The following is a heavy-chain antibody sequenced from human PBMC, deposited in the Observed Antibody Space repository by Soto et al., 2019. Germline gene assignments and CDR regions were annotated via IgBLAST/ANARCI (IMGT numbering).Heavy chain of an antibody. CDR2: IIPIFGTP. CDR3: ARERSVGYCITTTCPKPFYYYAMDV. CDR1: GGTFTTYA. Sequence: SVKVSCKASGGTFTTYAFSWVRQAPGQGLGWMGGIIPIFGTPDYAQTFQGRVTITADESTRTASMELSSLRSDDTAVYYCARERSVGYCITTTCPKPFYYYAMDVWGQGTTVTVSS. D-gene: IGHD2-2*01. V-gene: IGHV1-69*13. J-gene: IGHJ6*02.